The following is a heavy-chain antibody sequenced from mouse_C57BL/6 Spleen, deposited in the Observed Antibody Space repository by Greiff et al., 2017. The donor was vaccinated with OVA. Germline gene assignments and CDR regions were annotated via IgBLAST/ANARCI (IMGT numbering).Heavy chain of an antibody. V-gene: IGHV2-2*01. CDR1: GFSLTSYG. D-gene: IGHD2-3*01. CDR3: ARYDGYYAPFAY. Sequence: QVQLKESGPSLVQPSQSLSITCTVSGFSLTSYGVHWVRQSPGKGLEWLGVIWSGGSTDYNAAFISRLSISKDNSKSQVFFKMNSLQADDTAIYYCARYDGYYAPFAYWGQGTLVTVSA. CDR2: IWSGGST. J-gene: IGHJ3*01.